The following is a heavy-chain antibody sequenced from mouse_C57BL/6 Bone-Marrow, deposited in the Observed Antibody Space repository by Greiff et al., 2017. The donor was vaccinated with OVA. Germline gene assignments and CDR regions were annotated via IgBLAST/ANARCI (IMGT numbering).Heavy chain of an antibody. CDR3: ARTGRGYYAMDY. V-gene: IGHV5-12*01. D-gene: IGHD4-1*01. J-gene: IGHJ4*01. CDR1: GFTFSDYY. Sequence: EVMLVESGGGLVQPGGSLKLSCAASGFTFSDYYMYWVRQTPEKRLEWVAYISNGGGSTYYPDTVKGRFTISRDNAKNTLYLQMSRLKSEDTAMYYCARTGRGYYAMDYWGQGTSVTVSS. CDR2: ISNGGGST.